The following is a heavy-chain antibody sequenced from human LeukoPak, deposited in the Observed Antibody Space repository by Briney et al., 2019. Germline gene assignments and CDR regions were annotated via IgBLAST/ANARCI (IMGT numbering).Heavy chain of an antibody. CDR2: IIPIFGTA. CDR1: GGTFSSYA. V-gene: IGHV1-69*01. D-gene: IGHD5-18*01. Sequence: SVKVSCKASGGTFSSYAISWVRQAPGQGLEWMGGIIPIFGTANYAQKFQGRVTITADESTSTAYMELSSLRSEDTAVYYCARGLDTAYGMDVWGQGTTVTVSS. J-gene: IGHJ6*02. CDR3: ARGLDTAYGMDV.